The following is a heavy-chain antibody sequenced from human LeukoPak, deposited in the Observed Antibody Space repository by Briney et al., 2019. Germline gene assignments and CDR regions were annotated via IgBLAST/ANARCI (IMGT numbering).Heavy chain of an antibody. CDR3: ARQPGTTVTSYNWFDP. CDR1: GYTFTSYG. Sequence: ASVKVSCKASGYTFTSYGISWVRQAPGQGLEWMGWISAYNGNTNYAQKLQGRVTMTTDTSTGTAYMELRSLRSDDTAVYYCARQPGTTVTSYNWFDPWGQGTLVTVSS. V-gene: IGHV1-18*01. D-gene: IGHD4-11*01. CDR2: ISAYNGNT. J-gene: IGHJ5*02.